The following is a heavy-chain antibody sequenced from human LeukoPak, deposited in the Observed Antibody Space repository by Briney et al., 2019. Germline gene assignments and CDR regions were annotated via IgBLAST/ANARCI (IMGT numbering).Heavy chain of an antibody. CDR3: AKSSEVGATQTHY. V-gene: IGHV3-23*01. CDR1: GGSISSYY. CDR2: ISGSGGST. D-gene: IGHD1-26*01. J-gene: IGHJ4*02. Sequence: RTSETLSLTCTVSGGSISSYYWSWIRQPPGKGLEWVSAISGSGGSTYYADSVKGRFTISRDDSKNTPYLQMNSLRAEDTAVYYCAKSSEVGATQTHYWGQGTLVTVSS.